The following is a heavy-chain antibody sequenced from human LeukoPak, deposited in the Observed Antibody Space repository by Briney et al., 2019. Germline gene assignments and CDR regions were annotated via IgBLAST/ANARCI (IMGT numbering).Heavy chain of an antibody. Sequence: GGSLRLSCAASGFTVSSNYMSWVRQAPGKGLEWVSVIYSGGSTYYADSVKGRFTISRDNSKNTLYLQMNSLRAEDAAVYYCARDHPNSGYGAWGQGTLVTVSS. CDR2: IYSGGST. D-gene: IGHD5-12*01. V-gene: IGHV3-66*01. CDR1: GFTVSSNY. CDR3: ARDHPNSGYGA. J-gene: IGHJ5*02.